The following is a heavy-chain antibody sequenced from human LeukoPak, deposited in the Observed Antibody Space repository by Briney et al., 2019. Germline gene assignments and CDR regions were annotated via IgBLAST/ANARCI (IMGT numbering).Heavy chain of an antibody. CDR2: IYPGDSDT. J-gene: IGHJ6*03. CDR1: GYSFTSYW. D-gene: IGHD2-2*01. V-gene: IGHV5-51*01. CDR3: ARMGRRGWVVVPAAPAVYYMDV. Sequence: GESLKISCKGSGYSFTSYWIGWVRQMPGKGLEWMGIIYPGDSDTRYSPSFQGQVTISADKSICTAYLQWSSLEASDTAMYYCARMGRRGWVVVPAAPAVYYMDVWGKGTTVTVSS.